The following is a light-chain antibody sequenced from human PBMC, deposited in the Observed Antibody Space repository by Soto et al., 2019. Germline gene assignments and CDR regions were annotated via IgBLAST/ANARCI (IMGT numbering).Light chain of an antibody. CDR3: QQYKNWPEA. CDR2: DAS. V-gene: IGKV3-15*01. Sequence: ELVMTQSPATVSVSPGERAILSCRASQSVGSSLAWYQYKPGQAPRLLIYDASTRATGVPARFSGSGSGTDFTLIISGLQSDDSAVYYCQQYKNWPEAFGQGTKVEI. J-gene: IGKJ1*01. CDR1: QSVGSS.